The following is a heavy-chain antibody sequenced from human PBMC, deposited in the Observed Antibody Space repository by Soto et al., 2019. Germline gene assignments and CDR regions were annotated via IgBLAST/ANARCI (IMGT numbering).Heavy chain of an antibody. J-gene: IGHJ5*02. Sequence: ASVKLSCKSSGYPFTSYVISWLRQAPAQRLEWMGWISAYNGNTNYAQKLQGRVTMTPDTSTSTAYMELRSLISDDTAVYYCARDDFYCSSISCLGDNWLDAWDQRTLLTLSS. CDR3: ARDDFYCSSISCLGDNWLDA. CDR2: ISAYNGNT. CDR1: GYPFTSYV. V-gene: IGHV1-18*04. D-gene: IGHD2-2*01.